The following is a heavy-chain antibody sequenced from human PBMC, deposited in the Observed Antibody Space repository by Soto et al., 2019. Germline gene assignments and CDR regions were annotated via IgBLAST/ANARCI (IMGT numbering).Heavy chain of an antibody. CDR1: GFTFSTYA. V-gene: IGHV3-30-3*01. D-gene: IGHD1-26*01. CDR2: ISYAGSNT. CDR3: ARVWSYASAFDI. J-gene: IGHJ3*02. Sequence: QVQLVESGGGVVQPGRSLRLSCAASGFTFSTYALHWVRQAPGKGLEWVAVISYAGSNTYYADSVKGRFTISRDNSKNTPSLQMNSLRAEDTAVYYCARVWSYASAFDIWGQGTMVTVSS.